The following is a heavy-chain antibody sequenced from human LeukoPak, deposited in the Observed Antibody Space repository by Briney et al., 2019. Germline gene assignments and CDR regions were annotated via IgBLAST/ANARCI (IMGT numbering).Heavy chain of an antibody. D-gene: IGHD3-10*01. CDR2: IYYSGST. CDR1: GGSISSYY. J-gene: IGHJ4*02. CDR3: ARDSGRSDFDY. Sequence: SETLSLTCTVSGGSISSYYWSWIRQPPGKGLEWIGYIYYSGSTNYNPSLKSRVTISGDTSKNQFSLKLSSVTAADTAVYYCARDSGRSDFDYWGQGTLVTVSS. V-gene: IGHV4-59*01.